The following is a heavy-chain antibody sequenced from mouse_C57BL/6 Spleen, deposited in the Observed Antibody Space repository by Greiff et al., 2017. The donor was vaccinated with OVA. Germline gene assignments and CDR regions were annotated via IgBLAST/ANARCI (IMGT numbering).Heavy chain of an antibody. D-gene: IGHD3-2*02. CDR3: VRRPDSSGYFYFDY. V-gene: IGHV10-1*01. J-gene: IGHJ2*01. CDR1: GFSFNTYA. Sequence: DVKLVESGGGLVQPKGSLKLSCAASGFSFNTYAMNWVRQAPGKGLEWVARIRSKSNNYATYYADSVKDRFTISRDDSESMLYLQMNNLKTEDTAMYDGVRRPDSSGYFYFDYWGQGTTLTVSS. CDR2: IRSKSNNYAT.